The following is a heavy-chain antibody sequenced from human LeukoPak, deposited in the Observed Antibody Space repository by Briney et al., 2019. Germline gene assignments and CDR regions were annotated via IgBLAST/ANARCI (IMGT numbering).Heavy chain of an antibody. CDR1: GFNFGYYA. V-gene: IGHV3-49*04. CDR2: IRSKAYGGTT. D-gene: IGHD6-19*01. J-gene: IGHJ4*02. CDR3: TRSSSGWYSDY. Sequence: GGSLRLSCTTSGFNFGYYAMSWVRQAPGKGLEWLGFIRSKAYGGTTEYAASVKGRFIISRDDFKSIAYLQMNSLKTEDTAVYYCTRSSSGWYSDYWGQGTLVTVSS.